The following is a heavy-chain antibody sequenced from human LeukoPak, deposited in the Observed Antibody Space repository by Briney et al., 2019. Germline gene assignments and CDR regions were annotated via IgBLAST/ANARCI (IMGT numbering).Heavy chain of an antibody. Sequence: GGSPRLSCAASGFTFSSYAMHWVRQAPGKGLEWVAVISYDGTNKYYADSVKGRFTISRDNSKNTLYLQMNSLRAEDTAVYYCARNENSGWGYFDYWGQGTLVTVSS. CDR2: ISYDGTNK. V-gene: IGHV3-30*04. CDR3: ARNENSGWGYFDY. J-gene: IGHJ4*02. CDR1: GFTFSSYA. D-gene: IGHD5-12*01.